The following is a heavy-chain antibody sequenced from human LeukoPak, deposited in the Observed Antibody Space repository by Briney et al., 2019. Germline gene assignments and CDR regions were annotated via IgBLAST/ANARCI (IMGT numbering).Heavy chain of an antibody. CDR2: VTGSGGDT. V-gene: IGHV3-23*01. CDR1: GLTFNSYA. J-gene: IGHJ4*02. CDR3: AKGSRDSRPYYFDF. D-gene: IGHD3-10*01. Sequence: GGSLTLSCSASGLTFNSYAMSWVRQPPGKVREWVSAVTGSGGDTYHADSVKGRFTISRDNSKNTLYLQMDSLRAEATAVYYGAKGSRDSRPYYFDFWGQGTLVTVSS.